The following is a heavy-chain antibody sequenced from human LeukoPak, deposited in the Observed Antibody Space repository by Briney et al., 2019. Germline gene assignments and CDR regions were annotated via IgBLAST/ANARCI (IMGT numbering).Heavy chain of an antibody. CDR1: GGSISTYY. CDR2: IYYRGST. D-gene: IGHD4/OR15-4a*01. Sequence: SETLSLTCTVSGGSISTYYWNWIRQPPGKGLEWIGYIYYRGSTNYNPSLKSRVTISVDTSKNQFSLRLSSLTAADTAVYYCARSANLFDYWGPGTLVTVSS. J-gene: IGHJ4*02. V-gene: IGHV4-59*01. CDR3: ARSANLFDY.